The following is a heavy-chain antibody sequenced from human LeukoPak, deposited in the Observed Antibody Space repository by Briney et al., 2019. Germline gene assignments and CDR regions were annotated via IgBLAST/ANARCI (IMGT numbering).Heavy chain of an antibody. J-gene: IGHJ5*02. V-gene: IGHV1-69*13. CDR2: IIPIFGTA. CDR1: GYTFSGYH. CDR3: AREPTMVRGVMSDP. D-gene: IGHD3-10*01. Sequence: SVKVSCKASGYTFSGYHIHWVRQAPGQGLEWMGGIIPIFGTANYAQKFQGRVTITADESTSTAYMELSSLRSEDTTVYYCAREPTMVRGVMSDPWGQGTLVTVSS.